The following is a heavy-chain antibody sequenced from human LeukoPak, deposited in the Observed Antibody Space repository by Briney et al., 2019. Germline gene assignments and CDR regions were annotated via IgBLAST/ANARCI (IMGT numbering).Heavy chain of an antibody. CDR3: ARAQYCGGDCYSGIDY. Sequence: ASVKVSCKASGYTFTSYYMHWVRQAPGQGLEWMGRVNPNSGVTIYAQKFQGRVTMTRDTSITTAYMELSRLTSDDTAVYYCARAQYCGGDCYSGIDYWGQGTLVTVSS. J-gene: IGHJ4*02. V-gene: IGHV1-2*06. D-gene: IGHD2-21*02. CDR1: GYTFTSYY. CDR2: VNPNSGVT.